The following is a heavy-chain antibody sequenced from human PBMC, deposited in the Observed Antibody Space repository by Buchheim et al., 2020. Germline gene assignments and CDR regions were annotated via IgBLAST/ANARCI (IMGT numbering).Heavy chain of an antibody. CDR2: IYHSGST. Sequence: QVQLQESGPGLVKPSGTLSLTCAVSGGSISSSNWWSWVRKPPGKGLEWIGEIYHSGSTNYNPSLKSRVTISVDKSRNQFSLKLSSVTAADTAVYYCARLGQVGYYYGSGSQNWFDPWGQGTL. CDR3: ARLGQVGYYYGSGSQNWFDP. V-gene: IGHV4-4*02. D-gene: IGHD3-10*01. CDR1: GGSISSSNW. J-gene: IGHJ5*02.